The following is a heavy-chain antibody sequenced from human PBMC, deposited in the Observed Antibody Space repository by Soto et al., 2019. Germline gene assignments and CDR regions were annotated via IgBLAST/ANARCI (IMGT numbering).Heavy chain of an antibody. CDR3: ARESGIVARHHYYYYGMDV. CDR2: IIPIFGTA. J-gene: IGHJ6*02. Sequence: QVQLVQSGAEVKKPGSSVKVSCKASGGTFSSYAISWVRQAPGQGLEWMGGIIPIFGTANYAQKFQGRVTITADESTSTAYMELSSLRSEDTAVYYCARESGIVARHHYYYYGMDVWGQGTTVTVSS. CDR1: GGTFSSYA. D-gene: IGHD6-6*01. V-gene: IGHV1-69*01.